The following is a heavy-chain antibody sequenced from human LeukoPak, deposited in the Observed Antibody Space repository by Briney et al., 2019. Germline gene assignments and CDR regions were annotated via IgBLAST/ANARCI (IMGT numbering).Heavy chain of an antibody. J-gene: IGHJ4*02. CDR3: AKGGRYQLTTLFDY. CDR1: GFTFSSYA. D-gene: IGHD2-2*01. V-gene: IGHV3-23*01. CDR2: ISGSGGST. Sequence: GGSLRLSCAASGFTFSSYAMSWVRQAPGKGLEWVSAISGSGGSTYYADSVKGRSTISRDNSKNTLYLQMNSLRAEDTAVYYCAKGGRYQLTTLFDYWGQGTLVTVSS.